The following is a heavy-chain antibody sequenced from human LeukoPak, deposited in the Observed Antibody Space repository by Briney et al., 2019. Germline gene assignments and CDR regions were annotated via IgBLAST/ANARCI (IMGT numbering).Heavy chain of an antibody. V-gene: IGHV4-59*01. CDR1: GGSIGTYS. CDR3: ARGVYIAAAQYGY. CDR2: IYYSGTT. J-gene: IGHJ4*02. Sequence: PSETLSLTCTVSGGSIGTYSWNWIRQPPGKGLEWIGYIYYSGTTNYNPSLKSRVTISVDTSKNQFSLKLSSVTAADTAVYYCARGVYIAAAQYGYWGQGTLVTVPS. D-gene: IGHD6-13*01.